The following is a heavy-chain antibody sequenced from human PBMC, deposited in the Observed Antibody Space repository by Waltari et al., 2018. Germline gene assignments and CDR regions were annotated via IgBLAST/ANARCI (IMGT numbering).Heavy chain of an antibody. J-gene: IGHJ6*03. CDR3: ARGGSYYTPAYYYYYYMDG. V-gene: IGHV3-30*02. D-gene: IGHD1-26*01. CDR1: GFTFSSYG. Sequence: QVQLVESGGGVVQPGGSLRLSCAASGFTFSSYGMHWVRQAPGKGLEWVAFIRYDGSNKYYADSVKGRFTIARDNSKNTLYLQMNSLRAEDTAVYYCARGGSYYTPAYYYYYYMDGWGKGTTVTVSS. CDR2: IRYDGSNK.